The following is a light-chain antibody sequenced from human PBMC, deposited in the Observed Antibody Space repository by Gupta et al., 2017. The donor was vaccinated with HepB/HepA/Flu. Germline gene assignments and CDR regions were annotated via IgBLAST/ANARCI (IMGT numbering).Light chain of an antibody. J-gene: IGLJ2*01. CDR3: SSFTGTNTLVI. Sequence: QSALTQPASVSGSPGQSITISCTGTSSDVGTYNSVSRYQQYPGKAPKLLIYDDSNRPSWLANHFSGSKSGNTASLTISGLQAEDEAEYYCSSFTGTNTLVIFGGGTKLTVL. CDR2: DDS. V-gene: IGLV2-14*03. CDR1: SSDVGTYNS.